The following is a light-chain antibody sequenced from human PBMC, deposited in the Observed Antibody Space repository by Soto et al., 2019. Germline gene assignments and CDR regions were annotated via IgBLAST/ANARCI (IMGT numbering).Light chain of an antibody. Sequence: QTVVTQEPSFSVSPGGTVTLTCGLSSGSVSTSYYPSWYQQTPGQAPRTLIYSTNTRSSGVPDRFSGSILGNKAALTITGAQADDESDYYCVLYMGSGTVVFGGGTKVTDL. CDR2: STN. CDR3: VLYMGSGTVV. V-gene: IGLV8-61*01. J-gene: IGLJ2*01. CDR1: SGSVSTSYY.